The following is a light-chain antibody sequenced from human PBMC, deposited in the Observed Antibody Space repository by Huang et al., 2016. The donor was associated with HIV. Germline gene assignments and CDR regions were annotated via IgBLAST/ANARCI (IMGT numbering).Light chain of an antibody. CDR1: QSVSGSN. Sequence: EIILTQSQATLSLSPGARATLSCRASQSVSGSNLAWYQQKLGQAPRLLIYGSDTRATGIPDRFSASGSGTDFTLTISRLEPEDFAVYYCQHYGTLFTFGQGTEVEIK. CDR2: GSD. J-gene: IGKJ2*01. CDR3: QHYGTLFT. V-gene: IGKV3-20*01.